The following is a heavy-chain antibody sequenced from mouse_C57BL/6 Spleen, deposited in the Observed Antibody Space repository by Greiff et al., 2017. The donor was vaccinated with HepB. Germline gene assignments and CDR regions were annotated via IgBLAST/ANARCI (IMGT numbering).Heavy chain of an antibody. Sequence: QVQLKESGAELAKPGASVKLSCKASGYTFTSYWMHWVKQRPGQGLEWIGYINPSSGYTKYNQKFKDKATLTADKSSSTAYMQLSSLTYEDSAVYYCARWDTTVVATRYFDYWGQGTTLTVSS. CDR2: INPSSGYT. CDR3: ARWDTTVVATRYFDY. J-gene: IGHJ2*01. CDR1: GYTFTSYW. V-gene: IGHV1-7*01. D-gene: IGHD1-1*01.